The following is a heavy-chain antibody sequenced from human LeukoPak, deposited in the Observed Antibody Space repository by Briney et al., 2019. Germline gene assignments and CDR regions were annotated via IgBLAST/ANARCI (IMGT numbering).Heavy chain of an antibody. Sequence: GGSLRLSCAASGITFSNYWMSWVRQAPGKGLEWVANINQDGVEKYYVDTVKGRFTISRDNAKNSLYLQMNNLRAEDTAVYYCAKEGSSGWYSFFDYWGPGTLVTVSS. V-gene: IGHV3-7*04. CDR2: INQDGVEK. CDR1: GITFSNYW. D-gene: IGHD6-19*01. J-gene: IGHJ4*02. CDR3: AKEGSSGWYSFFDY.